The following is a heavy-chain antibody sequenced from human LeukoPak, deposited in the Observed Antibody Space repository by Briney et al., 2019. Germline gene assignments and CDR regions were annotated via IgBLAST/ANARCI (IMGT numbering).Heavy chain of an antibody. J-gene: IGHJ4*02. V-gene: IGHV4-34*01. D-gene: IGHD2-2*01. CDR3: ARVDCSSTSCYDRFFDY. CDR2: INHSGST. CDR1: GGSFSGYY. Sequence: SETLSLTCAVYGGSFSGYYWSWIHQPPGKGLGWIGEINHSGSTNYNPSLKSRVTISVDTSKNQFSLKLSSVTAADTAVYYCARVDCSSTSCYDRFFDYWGQGTLVTVSS.